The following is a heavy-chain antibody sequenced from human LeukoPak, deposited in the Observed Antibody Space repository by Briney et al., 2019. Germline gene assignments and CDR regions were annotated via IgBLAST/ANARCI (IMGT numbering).Heavy chain of an antibody. CDR2: IYYGGTT. CDR1: GFTFSSYG. J-gene: IGHJ4*02. D-gene: IGHD3-10*01. Sequence: GSLRLSCAASGFTFSSYGMHWVRQAPGKGLEWIGSIYYGGTTYYTPSLKSRVTISVDTSKNQFFLRLSSVTAADTSVYYCVRDYGSGRVDYWGQGTLVTVSS. V-gene: IGHV4-39*01. CDR3: VRDYGSGRVDY.